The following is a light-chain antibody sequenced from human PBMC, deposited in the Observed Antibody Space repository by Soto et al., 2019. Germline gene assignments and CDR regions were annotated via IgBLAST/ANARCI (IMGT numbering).Light chain of an antibody. CDR1: SSDIGGYNY. J-gene: IGLJ2*01. V-gene: IGLV2-14*01. Sequence: QSALTQPASVSGSPGQSITISCSGTSSDIGGYNYVSWYQQYPGKAPKLIIYDVFNRPSGVSNRFSGSKSGNTASLTISGLQPDDDADYYCNSFTTSSTFVVFGGGTSSPS. CDR2: DVF. CDR3: NSFTTSSTFVV.